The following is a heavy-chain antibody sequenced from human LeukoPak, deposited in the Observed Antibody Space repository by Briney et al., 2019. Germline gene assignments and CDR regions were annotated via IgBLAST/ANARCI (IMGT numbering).Heavy chain of an antibody. D-gene: IGHD3-22*01. V-gene: IGHV3-23*01. Sequence: GGSLRLSCAASGFNFANHAMSWVRQTPGKGLEWVSAISGGGDITYYADSVRGRFTISRDNSKNTLCLQMNSLRAEDTAVYYCAKGGYYDSSGYFVLWGQGTLVTVSS. J-gene: IGHJ4*02. CDR1: GFNFANHA. CDR2: ISGGGDIT. CDR3: AKGGYYDSSGYFVL.